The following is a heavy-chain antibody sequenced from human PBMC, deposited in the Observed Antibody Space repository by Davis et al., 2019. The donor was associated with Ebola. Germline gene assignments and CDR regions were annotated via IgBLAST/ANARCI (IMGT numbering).Heavy chain of an antibody. D-gene: IGHD5-18*01. V-gene: IGHV3-49*04. J-gene: IGHJ4*02. CDR2: IRSKAYGGTT. CDR1: GFTFGDYA. CDR3: TRPLYSYGYIGTDY. Sequence: GGSLRLSCTASGFTFGDYAMSWVRQAPGKGLEWVGFIRSKAYGGTTEYAASVKGRFTISRDDSKSIAYLQMNSLKTEDTAVYYCTRPLYSYGYIGTDYWGQGTLVTVSS.